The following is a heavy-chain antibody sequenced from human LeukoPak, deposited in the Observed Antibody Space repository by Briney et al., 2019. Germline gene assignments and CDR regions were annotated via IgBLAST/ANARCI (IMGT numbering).Heavy chain of an antibody. CDR3: ARWDSSGYYFDY. CDR1: GGSISSYY. D-gene: IGHD3-22*01. Sequence: SETLSLTCTVSGGSISSYYWSWIRQPPGKGLEWIGYIYYSGSTNYNPSLKSRVTTSVDTSKNQFSLKLSSVAAADTAVYYCARWDSSGYYFDYWGQGTLVTVSS. CDR2: IYYSGST. V-gene: IGHV4-59*01. J-gene: IGHJ4*02.